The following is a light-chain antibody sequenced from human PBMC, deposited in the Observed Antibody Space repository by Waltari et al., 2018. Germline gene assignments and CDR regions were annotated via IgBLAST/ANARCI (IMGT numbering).Light chain of an antibody. V-gene: IGKV3-11*01. CDR1: QSVSSY. CDR3: QQRDSLLVT. CDR2: DAS. Sequence: EIVLTQSPATLSLSPGERAPLPCRASQSVSSYLAWYQQKPGQAPRLLLYDASNRAAGIPARFSGSGSGTDFTLTISSLEPEDFAVYYCQQRDSLLVTFGGGTKVQI. J-gene: IGKJ4*01.